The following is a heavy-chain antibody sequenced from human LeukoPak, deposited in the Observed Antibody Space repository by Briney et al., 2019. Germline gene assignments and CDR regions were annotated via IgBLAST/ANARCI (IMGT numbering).Heavy chain of an antibody. CDR2: INSGSSYI. J-gene: IGHJ6*02. D-gene: IGHD2-2*01. CDR3: ARDYQLDYCYYGMDV. Sequence: GGSLRLSCAASRFALSSYTMNWVRQAPGKGLEWVSSINSGSSYIYYADSVKGRFTISRDNAKNSLDLQMNSLRAEDTAVYYCARDYQLDYCYYGMDVWGQGTTVTVSS. CDR1: RFALSSYT. V-gene: IGHV3-21*01.